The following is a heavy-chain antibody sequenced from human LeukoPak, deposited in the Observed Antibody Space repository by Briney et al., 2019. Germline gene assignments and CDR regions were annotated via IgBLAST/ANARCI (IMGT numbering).Heavy chain of an antibody. CDR2: INPSDGST. Sequence: SSVTVSLKSSGYTFTSYYIHWVRRAPAQGLEWMGIINPSDGSTSNAQKFQGRVTMTRDMSTSTVYMEPSSLTSEDTAVYYCARDPTSSPYYYDSSGYSAYFDYWGQGTLVTVSS. V-gene: IGHV1-46*01. CDR1: GYTFTSYY. CDR3: ARDPTSSPYYYDSSGYSAYFDY. D-gene: IGHD3-22*01. J-gene: IGHJ4*02.